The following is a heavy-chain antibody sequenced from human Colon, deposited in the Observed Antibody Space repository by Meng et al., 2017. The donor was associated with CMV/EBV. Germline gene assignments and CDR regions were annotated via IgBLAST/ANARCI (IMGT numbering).Heavy chain of an antibody. Sequence: CAASGFTFSSYAMPWVRQAPGKGLEWVAVIPFDGNNEHYADSVKGRFTISRDNSKNTLYLQVNSLRLEDTGVYYCARGTGSGSWLIDSWGQGTLVTVSS. CDR1: GFTFSSYA. D-gene: IGHD6-13*01. CDR3: ARGTGSGSWLIDS. J-gene: IGHJ4*02. V-gene: IGHV3-30*04. CDR2: IPFDGNNE.